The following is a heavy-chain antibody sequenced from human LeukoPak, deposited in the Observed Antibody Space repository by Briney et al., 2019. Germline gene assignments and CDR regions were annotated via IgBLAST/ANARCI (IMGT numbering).Heavy chain of an antibody. D-gene: IGHD2-2*01. V-gene: IGHV4-34*01. CDR3: ARDRRYCSSTSCPGGWFDP. CDR2: INHSGST. J-gene: IGHJ5*02. Sequence: SETLSLTCAVYGVSFSGYYWSWIRQPPGKGLEWIGEINHSGSTNYNPSLKSRVTISVDTSKNQFSLKLSSVTAADTAVYYCARDRRYCSSTSCPGGWFDPWGQGTLVTVSS. CDR1: GVSFSGYY.